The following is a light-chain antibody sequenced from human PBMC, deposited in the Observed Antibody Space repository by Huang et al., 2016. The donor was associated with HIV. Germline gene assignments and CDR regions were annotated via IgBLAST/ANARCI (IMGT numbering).Light chain of an antibody. CDR1: QSLVYSDGNTY. J-gene: IGKJ5*01. CDR2: KVS. V-gene: IGKV2-30*01. Sequence: VVMTQSPLSLPVTLGQPASISCRSSQSLVYSDGNTYLNWFQQRQGQSPRRLIYKVSNRDAGVPDRFSGSGSGTDFTLKISRVEAEDVGVYYCMQGTHWPPITFGQGTRLEIK. CDR3: MQGTHWPPIT.